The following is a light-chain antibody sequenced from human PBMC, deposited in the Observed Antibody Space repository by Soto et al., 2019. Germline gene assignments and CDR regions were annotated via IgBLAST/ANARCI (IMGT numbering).Light chain of an antibody. V-gene: IGLV1-44*01. J-gene: IGLJ3*02. CDR2: SND. Sequence: QPVLTQAPSASGTPGQRVTISCSGSSSNIGSNTVSWYQQVPGTAPKVLIYSNDQRPSGVPDRFSGSKSGTSASLAIGGLQSEDESDYYCAAWDGSLSGWVFGGGTQLTVL. CDR3: AAWDGSLSGWV. CDR1: SSNIGSNT.